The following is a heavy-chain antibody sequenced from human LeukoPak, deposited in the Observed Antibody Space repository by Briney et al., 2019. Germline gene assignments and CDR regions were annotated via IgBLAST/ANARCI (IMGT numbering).Heavy chain of an antibody. CDR2: IIPDGTST. D-gene: IGHD1-14*01. J-gene: IGHJ4*02. CDR3: ARVHAGTSTTYPYDY. Sequence: GGSLRLSCAASGFTFSDYWMHWVRQAPGKGLVWVSRIIPDGTSTNYADSVKGRFTISRDNAKNTLYLQMNSLRAEDTAVYYCARVHAGTSTTYPYDYWGQGTLVTVSS. V-gene: IGHV3-74*01. CDR1: GFTFSDYW.